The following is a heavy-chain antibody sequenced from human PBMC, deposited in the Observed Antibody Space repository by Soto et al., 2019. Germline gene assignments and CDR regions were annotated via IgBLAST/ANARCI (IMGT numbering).Heavy chain of an antibody. J-gene: IGHJ3*02. CDR1: GYTFDNYA. CDR3: ARVQYSGYDFKLAFDI. CDR2: IHAGNGYT. Sequence: QVQLVQSGAQVKKPGASVKVSCKASGYTFDNYALHWVLQAPGRRLKWMGWIHAGNGYTKYSQGFQGRVTITRDTSASTVHMDLSSLRSEDTAVYYCARVQYSGYDFKLAFDIWGQGTMVTVSS. V-gene: IGHV1-3*01. D-gene: IGHD5-12*01.